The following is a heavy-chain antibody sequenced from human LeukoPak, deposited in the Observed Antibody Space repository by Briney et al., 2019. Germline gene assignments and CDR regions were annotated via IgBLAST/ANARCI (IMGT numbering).Heavy chain of an antibody. CDR3: AKSPRITMIVVVITIPHYFDY. CDR2: ISGSGGST. J-gene: IGHJ4*02. D-gene: IGHD3-22*01. V-gene: IGHV3-23*01. Sequence: GGSLRLSCAACVFTFSSYAMSWVSQAPGKGLEWVSAISGSGGSTFYADSVKGRFTISRDNSKNTLYLQMNSLRAEDTAVYYCAKSPRITMIVVVITIPHYFDYWGQGTLVTVSS. CDR1: VFTFSSYA.